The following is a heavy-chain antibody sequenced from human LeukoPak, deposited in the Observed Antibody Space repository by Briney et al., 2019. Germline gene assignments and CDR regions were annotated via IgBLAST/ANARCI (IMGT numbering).Heavy chain of an antibody. CDR3: VSRDAYKPRYFMDV. CDR1: GFTFDIAW. J-gene: IGHJ6*03. D-gene: IGHD5-24*01. Sequence: RTGGSLRLSCAVSGFTFDIAWMNWVRQAPGEGLEWLGRIKSKNDGAATDYAAPVRGRFTISTDDSKNTLYLQMNSLKTEDTAAYYCVSRDAYKPRYFMDVWGKGTTVTVSS. V-gene: IGHV3-15*01. CDR2: IKSKNDGAAT.